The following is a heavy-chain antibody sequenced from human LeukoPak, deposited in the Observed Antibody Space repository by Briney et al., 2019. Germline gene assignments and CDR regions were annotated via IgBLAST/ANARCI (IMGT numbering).Heavy chain of an antibody. D-gene: IGHD3-22*01. CDR1: GDSLSSRSYF. CDR2: IYYDGTT. Sequence: SETLSLTCTVSGDSLSSRSYFWGWLWQPPGKGLEWLASIYYDGTTYYNPSLKSRVTISADTSKNQFSLKLTSVTAADTAVYYCTSRGWIVGLVDYWGQGTLVTVSS. V-gene: IGHV4-39*01. J-gene: IGHJ4*02. CDR3: TSRGWIVGLVDY.